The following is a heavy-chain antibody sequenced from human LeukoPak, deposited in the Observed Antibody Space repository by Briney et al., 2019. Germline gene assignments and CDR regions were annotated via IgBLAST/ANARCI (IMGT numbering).Heavy chain of an antibody. V-gene: IGHV4-38-2*02. CDR3: ARDTRYYYDSSGYFYLGFDY. J-gene: IGHJ4*02. CDR1: GYSISSGHY. D-gene: IGHD3-22*01. CDR2: IYHSGNT. Sequence: SETLSLTCAVSGYSISSGHYWAWVRPPPGKGLEWIGRIYHSGNTYYNASLKSRVSISVDTSKNQFSLKLTSMTAADTAIYYCARDTRYYYDSSGYFYLGFDYWGQGTLVTVSS.